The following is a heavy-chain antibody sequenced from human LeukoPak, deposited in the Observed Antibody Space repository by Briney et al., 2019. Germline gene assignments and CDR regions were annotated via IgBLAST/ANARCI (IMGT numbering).Heavy chain of an antibody. D-gene: IGHD6-19*01. CDR2: VWYDGNSE. CDR3: ARGLSYAVAYGDY. J-gene: IGHJ4*02. V-gene: IGHV3-33*01. CDR1: GFSFKNYG. Sequence: PGRSLRLSCAASGFSFKNYGMHWVRQAPGKGLEWVAVVWYDGNSEYYADSVKGRFTISRDNSKDTLYLQMNSLRADDTAVYYCARGLSYAVAYGDYWGQGTLVTVSS.